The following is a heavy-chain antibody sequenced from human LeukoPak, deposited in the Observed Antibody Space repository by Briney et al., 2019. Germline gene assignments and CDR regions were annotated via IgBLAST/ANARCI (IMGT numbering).Heavy chain of an antibody. CDR1: GYTFTGYY. D-gene: IGHD6-19*01. CDR2: INPNSGGT. J-gene: IGHJ5*02. V-gene: IGHV1-2*02. Sequence: GASVKVSCKASGYTFTGYYMHWVRQAPGQGLEWMGWINPNSGGTNYAQEFQGRVTMTRDTSISTAYMELSRLRSDDTAVYYCARSSVAGFGPTNWFDPWGQGTLVTVSS. CDR3: ARSSVAGFGPTNWFDP.